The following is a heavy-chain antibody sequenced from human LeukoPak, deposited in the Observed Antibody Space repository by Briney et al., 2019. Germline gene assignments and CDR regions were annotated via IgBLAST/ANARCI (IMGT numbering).Heavy chain of an antibody. V-gene: IGHV4-34*01. Sequence: PSETLSLTCAVYGGSFSGYYWSWIRQPPGKGLEWIGEFNHSGSTNYNPSLKSRVTISVDPSKNQFSLKLSSVTAADTAVYYCFGRKTRNWFDPWGQGTLVTVSS. CDR3: FGRKTRNWFDP. D-gene: IGHD1-26*01. CDR1: GGSFSGYY. CDR2: FNHSGST. J-gene: IGHJ5*02.